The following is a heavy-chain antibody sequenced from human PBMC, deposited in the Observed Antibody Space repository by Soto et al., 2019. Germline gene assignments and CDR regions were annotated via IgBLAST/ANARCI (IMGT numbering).Heavy chain of an antibody. V-gene: IGHV3-74*01. J-gene: IGHJ4*02. CDR2: INTDGSST. CDR1: GFTFSSFW. D-gene: IGHD3-10*01. Sequence: EVQLVESGGGLVQPGGSLSLSCAVSGFTFSSFWMHWVRQAPGEGLVWVSRINTDGSSTSYADSVKGRFTISRDNAKNKLYLQMNSLRVEDTAMYYCAKRGVDTFGLSYWGQGTLVTVSS. CDR3: AKRGVDTFGLSY.